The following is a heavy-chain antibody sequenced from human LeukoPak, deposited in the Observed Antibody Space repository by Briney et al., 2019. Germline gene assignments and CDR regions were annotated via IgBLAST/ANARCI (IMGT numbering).Heavy chain of an antibody. CDR2: TFTTGST. V-gene: IGHV4-61*02. CDR3: ARSQEGYFDSWSGYHYYYYMDV. Sequence: SETLSLTCSVSGGSISSASYYWSWIRQPAGKGLVWIGRTFTTGSTKYNPSLQSRVIMALDPSKNQFSLRLSSVTAADKAVYYCARSQEGYFDSWSGYHYYYYMDVWGKGTTVTVSS. CDR1: GGSISSASYY. J-gene: IGHJ6*03. D-gene: IGHD3-3*01.